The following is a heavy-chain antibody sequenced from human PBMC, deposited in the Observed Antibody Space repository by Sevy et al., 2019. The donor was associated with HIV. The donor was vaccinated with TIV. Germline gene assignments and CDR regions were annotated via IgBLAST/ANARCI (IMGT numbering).Heavy chain of an antibody. V-gene: IGHV1-18*01. CDR2: INTYTGDR. CDR1: GYTFTNYG. Sequence: ASVKVSCKGSGYTFTNYGINWVRQAPGQGLEWMGWINTYTGDRNYPQKLQGRVTMTTDTSTSTAYMELRSLRSDDTAVYYCARDSCSAGSCYQSVVYWGQGTLVTVSS. J-gene: IGHJ4*02. D-gene: IGHD2-15*01. CDR3: ARDSCSAGSCYQSVVY.